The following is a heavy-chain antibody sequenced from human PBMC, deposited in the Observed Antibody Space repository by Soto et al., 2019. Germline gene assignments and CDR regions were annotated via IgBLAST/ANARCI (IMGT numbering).Heavy chain of an antibody. CDR1: GLTFSSFS. CDR3: AREGGETTPVAQVAS. V-gene: IGHV3-48*01. D-gene: IGHD3-16*01. J-gene: IGHJ4*02. Sequence: GGSLRLSCSASGLTFSSFSFNWVRQAPGKGLEWVSYISSSSSTIYYADSVKGRFTISRDNAKNSLYLQMNSLRSEDTAEYYWAREGGETTPVAQVASWGQGPLVTVP. CDR2: ISSSSSTI.